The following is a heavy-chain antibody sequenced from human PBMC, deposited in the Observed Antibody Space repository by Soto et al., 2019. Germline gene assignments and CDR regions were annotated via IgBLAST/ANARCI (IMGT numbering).Heavy chain of an antibody. Sequence: GGSLRLSCTASGFTFGDYAMSWFRQAPGKGLEWVGFIRSKAYGGTTEYAASVKGRFTISRDDSKSIAYLQMNSLKTEDTAVYYCTRDPNWNSGDYYYYMDVWGKGTTVTVSS. J-gene: IGHJ6*03. CDR2: IRSKAYGGTT. D-gene: IGHD1-7*01. CDR3: TRDPNWNSGDYYYYMDV. CDR1: GFTFGDYA. V-gene: IGHV3-49*03.